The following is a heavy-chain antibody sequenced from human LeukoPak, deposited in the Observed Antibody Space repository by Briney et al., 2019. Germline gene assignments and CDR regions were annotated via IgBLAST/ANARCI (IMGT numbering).Heavy chain of an antibody. D-gene: IGHD3-10*01. J-gene: IGHJ5*01. CDR2: IDPGDSYT. CDR1: GYSFASYW. CDR3: ARGGYGSGTNWFDP. Sequence: GESLKISCKGSGYSFASYWISWVHQMPGKGLEWIGRIDPGDSYTNYSPSFQGHVTISADKSISTAYLQWSSLKASDTATYYCARGGYGSGTNWFDPWGQGTLVTVSS. V-gene: IGHV5-10-1*01.